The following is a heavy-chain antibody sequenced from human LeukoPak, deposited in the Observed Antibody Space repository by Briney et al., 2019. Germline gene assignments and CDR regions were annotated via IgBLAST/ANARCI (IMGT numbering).Heavy chain of an antibody. Sequence: PGGSLRLSCAASGFTFRSYAMSWVRQAPGKGLEWVSAISGSGDSTYYADSVKGRFTISRDNSKITLYLQMDSLRAEDTAVYYCAKDRPTFVGVIGMDYFDYWGQGTLVTVSS. J-gene: IGHJ4*02. V-gene: IGHV3-23*01. CDR3: AKDRPTFVGVIGMDYFDY. D-gene: IGHD3-16*02. CDR1: GFTFRSYA. CDR2: ISGSGDST.